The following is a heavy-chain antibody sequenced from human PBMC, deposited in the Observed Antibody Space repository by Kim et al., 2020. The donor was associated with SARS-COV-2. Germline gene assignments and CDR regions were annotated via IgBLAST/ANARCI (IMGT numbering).Heavy chain of an antibody. CDR3: ARGLYTSSWSDY. V-gene: IGHV3-48*03. CDR1: GFTFRSYE. CDR2: ISGGGDTI. Sequence: GGSLRLSCAASGFTFRSYEMNWVRQAPGKGLEWVSYISGGGDTIYYGDSVKGRFTISRDNAKNSLYLQMNSLRAEDTAVYFCARGLYTSSWSDYWGQGPL. J-gene: IGHJ4*02. D-gene: IGHD6-13*01.